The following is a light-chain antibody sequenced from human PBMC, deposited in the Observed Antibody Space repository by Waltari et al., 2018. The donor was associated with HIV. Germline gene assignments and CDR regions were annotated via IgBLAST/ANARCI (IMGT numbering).Light chain of an antibody. Sequence: DIVMTQSPLSLTVTPGEPASISCRSSRSLLRDNGNNYVDWYLQKPGQSPQPLISLGSNRALGVPDRFSGSGSGTDFALKISRVEAEDIGIYYCIQVLQTPYTFGQGTKLEIK. V-gene: IGKV2-28*01. J-gene: IGKJ2*01. CDR1: RSLLRDNGNNY. CDR3: IQVLQTPYT. CDR2: LGS.